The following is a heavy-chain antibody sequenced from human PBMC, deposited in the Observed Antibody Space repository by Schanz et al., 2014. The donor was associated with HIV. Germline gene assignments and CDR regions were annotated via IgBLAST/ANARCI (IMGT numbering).Heavy chain of an antibody. CDR3: ARSETIAARPVWYFDL. J-gene: IGHJ2*01. V-gene: IGHV1-69*01. D-gene: IGHD6-6*01. CDR1: GGTFSSYA. CDR2: MIPSFRLR. Sequence: QVQLVQSGAEVKKPGSSVKVSCKASGGTFSSYAISWVRQAPGQGLEWMGGMIPSFRLRTYAQKFQGRVTIAADESASTAYMELNSLRSDDTAVYYCARSETIAARPVWYFDLWGRGTLVTVSS.